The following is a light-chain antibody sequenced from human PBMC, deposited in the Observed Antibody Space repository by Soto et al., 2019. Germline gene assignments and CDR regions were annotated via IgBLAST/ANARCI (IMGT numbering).Light chain of an antibody. V-gene: IGKV3-20*01. J-gene: IGKJ4*01. CDR3: EQYCSYTQVS. Sequence: EVVLTQSPGTLSLSPGERATLSCRASPSVSSRYLTWYQQKPGQAPRLLIYGASSRATGIPDRFSGSGSGTDVILTVSRLEPEDFVVYYCEQYCSYTQVSFGGGNKVEIK. CDR2: GAS. CDR1: PSVSSRY.